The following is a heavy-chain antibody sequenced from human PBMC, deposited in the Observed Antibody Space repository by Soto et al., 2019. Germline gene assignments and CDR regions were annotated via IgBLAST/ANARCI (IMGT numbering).Heavy chain of an antibody. V-gene: IGHV1-2*02. Sequence: GASVKVSCKASGDTFTANYIHWVRQAPGQGFEWMGWINPKSGGTNYPQKFQGRVTMTRDTSLSTVYMTLTRLTSDDTAVYYCAKDVGQWVETFDYWGHGTLVTVSS. CDR2: INPKSGGT. D-gene: IGHD6-19*01. CDR3: AKDVGQWVETFDY. CDR1: GDTFTANY. J-gene: IGHJ4*01.